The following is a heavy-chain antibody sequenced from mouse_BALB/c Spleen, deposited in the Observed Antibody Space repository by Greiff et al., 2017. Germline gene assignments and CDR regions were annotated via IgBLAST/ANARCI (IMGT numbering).Heavy chain of an antibody. CDR3: ARGEDYGNYGGFAY. V-gene: IGHV5-6-5*01. CDR1: GFTFSSYA. CDR2: ISSGGST. J-gene: IGHJ3*01. Sequence: EVKLVESGGGLVKPGGSLKLSCAASGFTFSSYAMSWVRQTPEKRLEWVASISSGGSTYYPDSVKGRFTISRDNARNILYLQMSSLRSEDTAMYYCARGEDYGNYGGFAYWGQGTLVTVSA. D-gene: IGHD2-1*01.